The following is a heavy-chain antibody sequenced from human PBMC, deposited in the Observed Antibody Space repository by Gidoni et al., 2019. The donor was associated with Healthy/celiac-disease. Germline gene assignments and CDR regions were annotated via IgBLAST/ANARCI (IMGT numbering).Heavy chain of an antibody. CDR1: GFTFSSYG. V-gene: IGHV3-33*01. J-gene: IGHJ4*02. CDR3: VRDGVAAAGQPRV. D-gene: IGHD6-13*01. CDR2: IWYDGSNK. Sequence: QVQLVESGGGVVQPGRSLRLSCAASGFTFSSYGMHWVRQAPGKGLEWVAVIWYDGSNKYYADSVKGRFTISRDNSKNTLYLQMNSLRAEDTAVYYCVRDGVAAAGQPRVWGQGTLVTVSS.